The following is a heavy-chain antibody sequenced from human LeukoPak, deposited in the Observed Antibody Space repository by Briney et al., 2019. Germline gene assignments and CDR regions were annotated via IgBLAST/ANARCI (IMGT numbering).Heavy chain of an antibody. CDR3: ASSGVKVAQVPFDY. J-gene: IGHJ4*02. D-gene: IGHD2-15*01. CDR1: GFTFSTYE. V-gene: IGHV3-48*03. CDR2: ISATTSTT. Sequence: GGSLRLSCAASGFTFSTYEMNWVRQAPGKGLEWVSYISATTSTTLYADSVEGRFTISRDNAKTSVYLQMNSLRAEDTAVYYCASSGVKVAQVPFDYWGQGTLVTVSS.